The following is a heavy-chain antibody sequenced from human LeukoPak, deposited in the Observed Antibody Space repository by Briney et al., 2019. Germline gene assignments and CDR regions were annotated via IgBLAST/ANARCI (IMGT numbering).Heavy chain of an antibody. CDR3: ATVMGSSPSTAYFAY. D-gene: IGHD6-6*01. Sequence: PGGSLRLSCGGSGLIFSSYAINWVRQTPGKGLEWLSAISNDGRHMYYTDSVKGRFTTSRDNSRNTVYLQMNGLRVEDTAVYYCATVMGSSPSTAYFAYWGQGTLVTVSS. V-gene: IGHV3-23*01. J-gene: IGHJ4*02. CDR2: ISNDGRHM. CDR1: GLIFSSYA.